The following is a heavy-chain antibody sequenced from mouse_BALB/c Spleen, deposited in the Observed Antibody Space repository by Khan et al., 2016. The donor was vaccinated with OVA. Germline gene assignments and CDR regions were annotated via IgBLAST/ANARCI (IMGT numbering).Heavy chain of an antibody. CDR1: GYTFTDYN. CDR3: ARSGSGAFGY. CDR2: IFPNNNGT. Sequence: VQLQQSGPEVVNPGASVKISCKASGYTFTDYNMDWVKQSHGKSLEWIGYIFPNNNGTGYNQKFKTKATLTVDISSRTVHMELRSLTSEDSAVYYCARSGSGAFGYCGQGTLVTVSA. V-gene: IGHV1S29*02. J-gene: IGHJ3*01.